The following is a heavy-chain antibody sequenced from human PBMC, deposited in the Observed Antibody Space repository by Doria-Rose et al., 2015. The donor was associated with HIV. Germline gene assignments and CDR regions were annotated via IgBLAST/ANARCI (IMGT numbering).Heavy chain of an antibody. J-gene: IGHJ4*02. Sequence: QVTLKESGPVLVKPTETLTLTCTVSGVSLSSPGMGVSWIRQPPGKALEWLATIFSDDERAYKTSLKSRLTISRGTSKSQAVLTMTDMDPVDTATYYCARIKSSRWYHKYYFDFWGQGTLVIVSA. CDR1: GVSLSSPGMG. CDR3: ARIKSSRWYHKYYFDF. D-gene: IGHD6-13*01. V-gene: IGHV2-26*01. CDR2: IFSDDER.